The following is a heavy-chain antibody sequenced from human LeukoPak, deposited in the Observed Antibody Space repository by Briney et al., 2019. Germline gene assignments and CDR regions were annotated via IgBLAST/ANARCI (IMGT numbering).Heavy chain of an antibody. CDR1: GYTFTGYY. V-gene: IGHV1-2*06. D-gene: IGHD6-13*01. J-gene: IGHJ4*02. CDR2: INPSSGNT. Sequence: ASVKVSCKASGYTFTGYYMHWVRQAPGQGLEWMGRINPSSGNTNYAQKLQGRVTMTTDTSTSTAYMELRSLRSDDTAVYYCARDHSSSWYGLDYWGQGTLVTVSS. CDR3: ARDHSSSWYGLDY.